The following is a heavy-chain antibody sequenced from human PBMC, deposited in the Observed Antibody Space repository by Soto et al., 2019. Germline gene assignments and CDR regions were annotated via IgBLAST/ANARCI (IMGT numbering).Heavy chain of an antibody. CDR3: ARAASFGELSNIFDY. CDR1: GGSISSGGYY. Sequence: SETLSLTCTVSGGSISSGGYYWSWIRQHPGKGLEWIGYIYYSGSTYYNLSLKSRVTISVDTSKNQFSLKLSSVTAADTAVYYCARAASFGELSNIFDYWGQGTLVTVSS. D-gene: IGHD3-10*01. CDR2: IYYSGST. J-gene: IGHJ4*02. V-gene: IGHV4-31*03.